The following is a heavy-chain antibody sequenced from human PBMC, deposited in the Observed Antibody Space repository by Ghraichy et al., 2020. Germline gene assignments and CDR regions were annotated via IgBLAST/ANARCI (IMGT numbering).Heavy chain of an antibody. CDR1: GGSISSFY. CDR3: ARIRGAVAGSYHYDNGLDV. D-gene: IGHD6-19*01. J-gene: IGHJ6*02. CDR2: IFYSGIT. V-gene: IGHV4-59*01. Sequence: SETLSLTCSVSGGSISSFYWSWIRQSPGKGLEWVGYIFYSGITNYNPSLKSRVTISVDMSKNQFSLQLNSVTAADTAVYYCARIRGAVAGSYHYDNGLDVWGQGTMVTVS.